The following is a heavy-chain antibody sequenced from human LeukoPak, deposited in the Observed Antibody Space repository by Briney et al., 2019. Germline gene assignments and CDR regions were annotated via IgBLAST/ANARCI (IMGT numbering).Heavy chain of an antibody. Sequence: KPSETLSLTCTVSGGSVSSGSYCWSWIRQPPGKGLEWIGYIYYSGSTNYNPSLKSRVTISVDTSKNQFSLKLSSVTAADTAVYYCARDPSVDFWSGYPDYYGMDVWGQGTTVTVSS. V-gene: IGHV4-61*01. CDR1: GGSVSSGSYC. CDR3: ARDPSVDFWSGYPDYYGMDV. D-gene: IGHD3-3*01. J-gene: IGHJ6*02. CDR2: IYYSGST.